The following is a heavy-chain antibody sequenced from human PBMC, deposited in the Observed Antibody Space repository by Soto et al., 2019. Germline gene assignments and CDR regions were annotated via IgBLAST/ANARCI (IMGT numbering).Heavy chain of an antibody. CDR2: IYPGDSDT. CDR3: ARRGTPSKYYDFWSGYYSPKYYYYGMDV. D-gene: IGHD3-3*01. CDR1: GYSFTSYW. J-gene: IGHJ6*02. V-gene: IGHV5-51*01. Sequence: GESLKISCKGSGYSFTSYWIGWVRQMPGKGLEWMGIIYPGDSDTRYSPSFQGQVTISADQSISTAYLQWSSLKASDTAMYYCARRGTPSKYYDFWSGYYSPKYYYYGMDVWGQGTTVTVSS.